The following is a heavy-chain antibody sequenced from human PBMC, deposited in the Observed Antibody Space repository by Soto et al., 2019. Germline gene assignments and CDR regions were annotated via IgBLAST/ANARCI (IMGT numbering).Heavy chain of an antibody. CDR3: ARTAYDFWSGYATRYYYYYMDV. J-gene: IGHJ6*03. D-gene: IGHD3-3*01. CDR1: GGSISSYY. V-gene: IGHV4-59*08. CDR2: IYYSGST. Sequence: SETLSLTCTVSGGSISSYYWSWIRQPPGKGLEWIGYIYYSGSTNYNPSLKSRVTISVDTSKNQFSLKLSSVTAADTAVYYCARTAYDFWSGYATRYYYYYMDVWGKGTTVT.